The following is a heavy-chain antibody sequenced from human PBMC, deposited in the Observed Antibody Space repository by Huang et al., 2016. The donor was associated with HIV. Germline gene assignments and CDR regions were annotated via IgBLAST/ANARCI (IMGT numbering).Heavy chain of an antibody. J-gene: IGHJ6*02. CDR2: IYPEDSDT. Sequence: EEQLVQSGAEVKKPGESLKISCEGSGYSFAKYWIGWVRQLPGKGLEWMVIIYPEDSDTRYRPSFQGQVSISADKSSSTAYLQWSSLKASDTAMYYCARLDTARNYYYYGLDVWGQGTSVIVSS. CDR1: GYSFAKYW. V-gene: IGHV5-51*01. D-gene: IGHD5-18*01. CDR3: ARLDTARNYYYYGLDV.